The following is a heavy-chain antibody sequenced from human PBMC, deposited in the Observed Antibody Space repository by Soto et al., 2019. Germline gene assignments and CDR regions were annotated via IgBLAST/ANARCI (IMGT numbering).Heavy chain of an antibody. CDR2: IIPIFGTA. V-gene: IGHV1-69*12. CDR3: ASEYNWNPNNWFDP. CDR1: GSTFSSYA. J-gene: IGHJ5*02. D-gene: IGHD1-20*01. Sequence: QVQLVQSGAEVKKPGSWVKFSCKASGSTFSSYAINWVRQAPGQGLEWMGGIIPIFGTANYAQKFQGRVTIPAVESTSTAYMELSSLRAEDTAVYYCASEYNWNPNNWFDPWGQGTLVTVSS.